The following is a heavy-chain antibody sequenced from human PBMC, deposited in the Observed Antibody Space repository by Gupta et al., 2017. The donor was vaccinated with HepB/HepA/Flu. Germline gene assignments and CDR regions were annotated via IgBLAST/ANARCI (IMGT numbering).Heavy chain of an antibody. CDR3: ANAIVRPYYYYGLDV. CDR2: ISGSGGST. D-gene: IGHD1-26*01. V-gene: IGHV3-23*01. CDR1: GFTFSSYA. Sequence: EVQLLESGGGLVQPGGSLRLSCAGTGFTFSSYAMHLVRQAPGKGLEWVSAISGSGGSTYYADSVKGRFTISRDNSKNTLYLQMNSLRAEDTAVYYCANAIVRPYYYYGLDVWGQGTTVTVSS. J-gene: IGHJ6*02.